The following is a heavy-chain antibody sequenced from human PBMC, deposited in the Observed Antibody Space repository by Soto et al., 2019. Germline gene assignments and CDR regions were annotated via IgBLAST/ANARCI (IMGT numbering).Heavy chain of an antibody. J-gene: IGHJ6*02. CDR1: GGSISSSNW. CDR2: IYHSGST. CDR3: ARDIGYYDFWSGYYPTNYYYYGMDV. D-gene: IGHD3-3*01. Sequence: SETLSLTCAVYGGSISSSNWWSWVRQPPGKGLEWIGEIYHSGSTNYNPSLKSRVTISVVKSKNQFSLKLSSVTAADTAVYYCARDIGYYDFWSGYYPTNYYYYGMDVWGQGTTVT. V-gene: IGHV4-4*02.